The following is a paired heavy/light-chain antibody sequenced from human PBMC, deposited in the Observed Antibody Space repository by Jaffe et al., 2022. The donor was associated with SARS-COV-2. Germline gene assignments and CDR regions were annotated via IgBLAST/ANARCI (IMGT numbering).Light chain of an antibody. V-gene: IGLV3-9*01. CDR1: SIGSKT. Sequence: SYELTQPLSVSVALGQTARMTCGGDSIGSKTVHWYQQSPGQAPVLVIYRDTNRPSGIPDRFSGSNSGDTATLTISRVQVGDGGDYYCQVWDRGTAVFGGGTKLTVL. CDR2: RDT. J-gene: IGLJ3*02. CDR3: QVWDRGTAV.
Heavy chain of an antibody. J-gene: IGHJ6*02. V-gene: IGHV1-46*01. CDR1: GNTFTSHF. Sequence: QVQLMQSGAEVRMPGASVKISCRASGNTFTSHFMHWVRQAPGQGLEWLGVSSPSGGRTSYAQRFQGRVTMTRDTSTSTLYMELSSLRSDDTAVYYCARGPSANHSYFYYGMDVWGQGTTVTVSS. CDR2: SSPSGGRT. CDR3: ARGPSANHSYFYYGMDV.